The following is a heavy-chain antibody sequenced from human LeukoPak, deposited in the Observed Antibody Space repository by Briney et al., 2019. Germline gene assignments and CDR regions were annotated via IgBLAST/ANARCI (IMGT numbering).Heavy chain of an antibody. D-gene: IGHD3-10*01. CDR2: ISGSGGST. CDR3: AKGALAFYYGSGSYYRLQYNWFDP. CDR1: GFTFSSYG. J-gene: IGHJ5*02. V-gene: IGHV3-23*01. Sequence: GGSLRLSCAASGFTFSSYGMSWVRQAPGKGLEWVSAISGSGGSTYYADSVKGRFTISRDNSKNTLYLQMNSLRAEDTAVYYCAKGALAFYYGSGSYYRLQYNWFDPWGQGTLVTVSS.